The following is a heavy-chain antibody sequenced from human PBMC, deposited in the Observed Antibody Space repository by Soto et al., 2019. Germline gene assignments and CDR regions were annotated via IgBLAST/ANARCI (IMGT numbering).Heavy chain of an antibody. J-gene: IGHJ6*02. V-gene: IGHV4-34*01. CDR2: INHSGST. CDR1: GGSFSGYY. CDR3: ARGRYSSSWAGYYYGMDV. D-gene: IGHD6-13*01. Sequence: SETLSLTCAVYGGSFSGYYWSWIRQPPGKGLECIGEINHSGSTNYNPSLKSRVTISVDTSKNQFSLKLSSVTAADTAVYYCARGRYSSSWAGYYYGMDVWGQGTTVTVSS.